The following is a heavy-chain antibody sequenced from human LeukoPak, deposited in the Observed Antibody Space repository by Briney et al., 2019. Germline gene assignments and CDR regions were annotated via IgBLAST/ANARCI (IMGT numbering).Heavy chain of an antibody. CDR2: ISSKGGST. CDR1: GFTFSSYG. CDR3: ARVLIGEFDY. V-gene: IGHV3-64*04. D-gene: IGHD3-10*01. J-gene: IGHJ4*02. Sequence: PGGSLRLSCSASGFTFSSYGMHWVRQAPGKGLEYVSGISSKGGSTYYADPVKGRFTISRDNSKNTLYLQMNSLRAEDTAVYYCARVLIGEFDYWGQGTLVTVSS.